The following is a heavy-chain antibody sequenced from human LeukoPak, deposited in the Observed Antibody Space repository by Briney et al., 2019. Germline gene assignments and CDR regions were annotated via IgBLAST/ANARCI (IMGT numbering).Heavy chain of an antibody. D-gene: IGHD5-18*01. Sequence: GGSLRLSCAASGFTFSNAWMSWVRQAPGKGLEWVSAISGSGGSTYYADSVKGRFTISRDNSKNTLYLQMNSLRAEDTAVYYCANPPLGTVRELDPWGQGTLVTVSS. V-gene: IGHV3-23*01. CDR1: GFTFSNAW. CDR2: ISGSGGST. J-gene: IGHJ5*02. CDR3: ANPPLGTVRELDP.